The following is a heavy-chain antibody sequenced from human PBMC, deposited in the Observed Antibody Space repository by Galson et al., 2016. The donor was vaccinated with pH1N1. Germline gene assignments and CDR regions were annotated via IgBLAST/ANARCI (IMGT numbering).Heavy chain of an antibody. CDR1: GYSFSNYW. V-gene: IGHV5-51*03. CDR3: ARSTKGVSTGHFDS. D-gene: IGHD1-1*01. CDR2: IYPGDSDT. Sequence: QSGAEVKKPRESLRISCKGFGYSFSNYWIAWVRQMPGKGLECMGVIYPGDSDTKYNPSFEGQDVISADKSISSVFLQWNSLDASDTAMYYCARSTKGVSTGHFDSWGQGTLVTVSS. J-gene: IGHJ4*02.